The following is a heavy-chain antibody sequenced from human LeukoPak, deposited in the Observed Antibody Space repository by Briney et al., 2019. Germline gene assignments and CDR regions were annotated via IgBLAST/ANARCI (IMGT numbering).Heavy chain of an antibody. J-gene: IGHJ4*02. CDR1: GYSISSGYY. V-gene: IGHV4-38-2*02. CDR3: AADIVVVPAASYYFDY. D-gene: IGHD2-2*01. CDR2: IYHSGST. Sequence: SETLSLTCTVPGYSISSGYYWGWIRQPPGKGLEWIGSIYHSGSTYYNPSLKSRVTISVDTSKNQFSLKLSSVTAADTAVYYCAADIVVVPAASYYFDYWGQGTLVTVSS.